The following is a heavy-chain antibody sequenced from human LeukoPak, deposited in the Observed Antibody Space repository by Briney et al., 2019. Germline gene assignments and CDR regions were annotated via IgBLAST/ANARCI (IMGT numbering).Heavy chain of an antibody. CDR2: MNPNSGNT. J-gene: IGHJ6*03. V-gene: IGHV1-8*03. D-gene: IGHD1-7*01. Sequence: ASVKVSFKASGYTFTIYDINWVRQATGQGLEWMGWMNPNSGNTGYAQKFQGRVTITRNTSISTAYMELSSLRSEDTAVYYCARGRLGNYPAGMSYYYYYYMDVWGKGTTVTVSS. CDR1: GYTFTIYD. CDR3: ARGRLGNYPAGMSYYYYYYMDV.